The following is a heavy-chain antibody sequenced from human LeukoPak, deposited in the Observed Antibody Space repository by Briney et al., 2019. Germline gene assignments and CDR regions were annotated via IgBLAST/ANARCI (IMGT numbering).Heavy chain of an antibody. J-gene: IGHJ4*02. D-gene: IGHD3-22*01. Sequence: ASVKVSCKVSGYTLTELSMHWVRQAPGKGLEWMGGFDPEDGETIYAQKFQGRVTMTEDTSTDTAYMELSSLRSEDTAVYYCARVPVRRGSSGYYSLDYWGQGTLVTVSS. V-gene: IGHV1-24*01. CDR1: GYTLTELS. CDR3: ARVPVRRGSSGYYSLDY. CDR2: FDPEDGET.